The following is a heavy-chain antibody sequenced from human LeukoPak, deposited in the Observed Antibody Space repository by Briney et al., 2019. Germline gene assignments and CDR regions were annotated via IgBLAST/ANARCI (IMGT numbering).Heavy chain of an antibody. V-gene: IGHV3-7*03. CDR1: GFTFTTYW. D-gene: IGHD5-24*01. CDR3: AKSGYNRFDY. CDR2: IKQDGSDI. J-gene: IGHJ4*02. Sequence: GGSLRLSCAASGFTFTTYWMTWVRQIPGKGLEWVASIKQDGSDIYYVHSVKGRFTISRDNAKNSLYLQMNSLRAEDTAVYYCAKSGYNRFDYWGQGTLVTVSS.